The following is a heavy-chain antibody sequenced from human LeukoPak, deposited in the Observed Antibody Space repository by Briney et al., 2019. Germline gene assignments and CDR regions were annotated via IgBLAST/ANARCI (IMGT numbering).Heavy chain of an antibody. V-gene: IGHV3-23*01. CDR3: AKDSTGDHWYFDL. CDR1: GFTFSSYS. D-gene: IGHD7-27*01. J-gene: IGHJ2*01. CDR2: ISDSGGST. Sequence: GGSLRLSCAASGFTFSSYSMNWVRQAPGKGLEWVSAISDSGGSTNYADSVKGRFTISRDNSKNTLYLQMNSLRAEDTAVYYCAKDSTGDHWYFDLWGRGTLVTVSS.